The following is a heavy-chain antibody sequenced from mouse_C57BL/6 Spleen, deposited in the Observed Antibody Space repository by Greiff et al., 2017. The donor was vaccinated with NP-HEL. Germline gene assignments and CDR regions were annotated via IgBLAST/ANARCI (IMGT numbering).Heavy chain of an antibody. Sequence: VKLMESGAELVRPGTSVKVSCKASGYAFTNYLIEWVKQRPGQGLEWIGVINPGSGGTNYNEKFKGKATLTADKSSSTAYMQLSSLTSEDSAVYFCARDATVVAHYAMDYWGQGTSVTVSS. V-gene: IGHV1-54*01. CDR2: INPGSGGT. CDR1: GYAFTNYL. J-gene: IGHJ4*01. D-gene: IGHD1-1*01. CDR3: ARDATVVAHYAMDY.